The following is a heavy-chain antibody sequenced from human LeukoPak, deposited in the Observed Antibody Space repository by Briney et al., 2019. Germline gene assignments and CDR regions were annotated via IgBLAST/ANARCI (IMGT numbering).Heavy chain of an antibody. Sequence: PSETLSLTCAVYGGSFSGYYWSWIRQPPGRGLEWIGEINHSGSTNYNPSLESRVTISVDKSKNQFSLKLSSVTAADTAVYYCARAFRARYYDFWSGYYSQGDDYYYYYMDVWGKGTTVTVSS. V-gene: IGHV4-34*01. D-gene: IGHD3-3*01. CDR1: GGSFSGYY. J-gene: IGHJ6*03. CDR2: INHSGST. CDR3: ARAFRARYYDFWSGYYSQGDDYYYYYMDV.